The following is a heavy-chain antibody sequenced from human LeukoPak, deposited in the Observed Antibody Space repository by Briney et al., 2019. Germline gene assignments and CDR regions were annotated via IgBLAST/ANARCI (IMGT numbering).Heavy chain of an antibody. V-gene: IGHV1-69*01. CDR1: GGTFSSYA. J-gene: IGHJ4*02. CDR2: IIPIFGTA. Sequence: SVKVSCKASGGTFSSYAISWVRQAPGQGLEWMGGIIPIFGTANYAQKFQGRVTITADESTSTAYMELSSLRSEDTAVYYCARGIITMVRGVNYYFDYWGRGTLVTVSS. CDR3: ARGIITMVRGVNYYFDY. D-gene: IGHD3-10*01.